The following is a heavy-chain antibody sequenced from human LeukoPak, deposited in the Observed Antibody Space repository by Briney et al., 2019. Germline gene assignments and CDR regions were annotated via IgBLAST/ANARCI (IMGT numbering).Heavy chain of an antibody. CDR2: IYPGDSDT. D-gene: IGHD2-15*01. V-gene: IGHV5-51*01. CDR1: GYSFTSYW. J-gene: IGHJ3*02. CDR3: ASLQRGYCSGGSCYSDAFDI. Sequence: GESLKISCKGSGYSFTSYWIGWVRQMPGKGLELMGIIYPGDSDTRYSPSFQGQVTISADKSISTAYLQWSSLKASDTAMYYCASLQRGYCSGGSCYSDAFDIWGQGTMVTVSS.